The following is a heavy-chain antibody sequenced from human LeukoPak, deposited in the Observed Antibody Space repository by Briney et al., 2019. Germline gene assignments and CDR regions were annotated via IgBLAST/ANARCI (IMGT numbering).Heavy chain of an antibody. J-gene: IGHJ4*02. D-gene: IGHD2-2*01. Sequence: ASVKVSCKASGYTFTSYGISWVRQAPGQGLEWMGWISAYNGNTNYAQKLQGRVTMTTDTSTSTAYMELRSLRSDDTAVYYCAGQGRTSWSGYFDTWGQGTLVTVSS. CDR1: GYTFTSYG. V-gene: IGHV1-18*01. CDR2: ISAYNGNT. CDR3: AGQGRTSWSGYFDT.